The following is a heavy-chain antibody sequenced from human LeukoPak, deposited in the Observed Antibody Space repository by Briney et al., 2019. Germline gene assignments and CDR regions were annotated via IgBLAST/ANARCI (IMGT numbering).Heavy chain of an antibody. Sequence: GGSLRLSCEASGFPFTTYAMSWVRQAPGKGLEWVAVISYDGSNKYYADSVKGRFTISRDNSKNTLYLQMNSLRAEDTAVYYCAKDFDWVSPGDYGGIDYWGQGTLVTVSS. V-gene: IGHV3-30*18. CDR2: ISYDGSNK. J-gene: IGHJ4*02. CDR1: GFPFTTYA. CDR3: AKDFDWVSPGDYGGIDY. D-gene: IGHD4-23*01.